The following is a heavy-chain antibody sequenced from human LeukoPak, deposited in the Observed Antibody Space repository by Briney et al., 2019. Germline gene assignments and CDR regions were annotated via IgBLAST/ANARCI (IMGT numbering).Heavy chain of an antibody. CDR3: ARSRGWQNNYGNELDY. CDR2: SKTIGDT. J-gene: IGHJ4*02. D-gene: IGHD4-23*01. Sequence: GGSLRLSCAASGFTLSNYDMHWVRHITGKGLEWVSVSKTIGDTYYLGSVKGRFTISREDAKNSLHLQMNSLTVGDTAVYYCARSRGWQNNYGNELDYWGQGTLVTVSS. V-gene: IGHV3-13*01. CDR1: GFTLSNYD.